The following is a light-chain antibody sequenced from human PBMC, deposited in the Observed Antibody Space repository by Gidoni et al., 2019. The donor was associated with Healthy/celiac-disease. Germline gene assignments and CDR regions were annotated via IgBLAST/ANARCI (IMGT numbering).Light chain of an antibody. CDR2: ASS. J-gene: IGKJ4*01. V-gene: IGKV1-12*01. Sequence: DTQMTLSPSSVSASVGDRVTITCRTCQDISSWLACYQQKPGKAPKHLLHASSSLQSGVPSRFSGSGSGTKFTLTISSLQPEDFAADYCQQDYGFPLTFGEGTKVEIK. CDR1: QDISSW. CDR3: QQDYGFPLT.